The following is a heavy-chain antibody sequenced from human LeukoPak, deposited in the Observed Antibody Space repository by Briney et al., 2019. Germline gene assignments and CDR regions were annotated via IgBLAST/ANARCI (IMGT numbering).Heavy chain of an antibody. CDR1: GGSFSGYY. J-gene: IGHJ6*03. CDR2: IYYSGST. Sequence: SSETLSLTCAVYGGSFSGYYWSWIRQPPGKGLEWIGSIYYSGSTYYNPSLKSRVTISVDTSKNQFSLKLSSVTAADTAVYYCAREGGSSWYSRDFYYIDVWGKGTTVTVSS. V-gene: IGHV4-34*01. D-gene: IGHD6-13*01. CDR3: AREGGSSWYSRDFYYIDV.